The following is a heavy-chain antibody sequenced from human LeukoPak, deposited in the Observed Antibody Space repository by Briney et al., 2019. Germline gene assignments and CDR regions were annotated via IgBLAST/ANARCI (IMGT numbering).Heavy chain of an antibody. CDR1: GGSISSYY. Sequence: SETLSLTCTVSGGSISSYYWSWIRQPPGKGLEWIGYIYYSGSTNYNPSLKSRVTISVDTSKNQFSLKLSSVTAADTAVYYCAKDRIAARPWYFDLWGRGTLVTVSS. J-gene: IGHJ2*01. V-gene: IGHV4-59*12. CDR3: AKDRIAARPWYFDL. D-gene: IGHD6-6*01. CDR2: IYYSGST.